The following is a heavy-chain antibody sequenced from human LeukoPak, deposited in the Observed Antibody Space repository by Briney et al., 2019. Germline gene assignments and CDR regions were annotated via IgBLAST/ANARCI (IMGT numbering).Heavy chain of an antibody. D-gene: IGHD2-2*02. CDR2: TRYDGSNK. Sequence: GGSLRLSCAASGFTFSSYGMHWVRQAPGKGLEWVAFTRYDGSNKYYADSVKGRFTISRDNSKNTLYLQMNSLRAEDTAVYYCAKDRYCSSTSCYTLYFDLWGRGTLVTVSS. V-gene: IGHV3-30*02. CDR3: AKDRYCSSTSCYTLYFDL. CDR1: GFTFSSYG. J-gene: IGHJ2*01.